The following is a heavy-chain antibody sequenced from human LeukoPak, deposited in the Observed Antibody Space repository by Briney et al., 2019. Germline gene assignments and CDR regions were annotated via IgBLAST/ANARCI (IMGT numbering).Heavy chain of an antibody. CDR3: ARYKGYYYYMDV. J-gene: IGHJ6*03. D-gene: IGHD1-14*01. V-gene: IGHV3-30*01. CDR2: IPYDGSNK. CDR1: GFTFSSYA. Sequence: PGRSLRLSCAASGFTFSSYATHWVRQAPGKGLEWVAVIPYDGSNKYYADSVKGRFTISRDNSKNTLYLQMNSLRAEDAAVYYCARYKGYYYYMDVWGKGTTVTVSS.